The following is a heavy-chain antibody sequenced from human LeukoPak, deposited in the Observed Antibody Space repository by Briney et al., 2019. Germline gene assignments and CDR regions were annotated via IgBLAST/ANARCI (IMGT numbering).Heavy chain of an antibody. Sequence: GGSLRLSCAASGFTFSNYAMTWVRQAPGKGLEWVSSIGTSDGRTYYADSVKGRFTISRDNSKNTLYLQMNSLRAEDTAVYYCAKGSRGEGGNLKDYWGQGTLVTVSS. D-gene: IGHD4-23*01. J-gene: IGHJ4*02. V-gene: IGHV3-23*01. CDR2: IGTSDGRT. CDR1: GFTFSNYA. CDR3: AKGSRGEGGNLKDY.